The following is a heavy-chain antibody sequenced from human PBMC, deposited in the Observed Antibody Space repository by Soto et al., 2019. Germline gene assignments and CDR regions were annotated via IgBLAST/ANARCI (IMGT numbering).Heavy chain of an antibody. V-gene: IGHV1-24*01. Sequence: ASVKVSCKVSGYTLTELSMHWVRQAPGKGLEWMGGFDPEDGETIYAQKFQGRVTMTEDTSTDTAYMELSSLRSEDTAVYYCATRGSGYDQYHFAYWGQGTLVTVSS. J-gene: IGHJ4*02. D-gene: IGHD5-12*01. CDR3: ATRGSGYDQYHFAY. CDR1: GYTLTELS. CDR2: FDPEDGET.